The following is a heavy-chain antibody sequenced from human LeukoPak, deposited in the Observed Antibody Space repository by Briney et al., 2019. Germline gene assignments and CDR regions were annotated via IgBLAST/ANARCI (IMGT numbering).Heavy chain of an antibody. CDR1: GGSISSYY. D-gene: IGHD6-13*01. CDR2: IYTSGST. V-gene: IGHV4-4*07. CDR3: ARDPRAQQLTWDNWFDP. J-gene: IGHJ5*02. Sequence: PSETLSLTCAVPGGSISSYYWSWLRQPAGKGLEWVGRIYTSGSTKYNPSLKSRVTIAVYTSKNHFSLKLNSVTAADTAVYYCARDPRAQQLTWDNWFDPWGQGTLVTVSS.